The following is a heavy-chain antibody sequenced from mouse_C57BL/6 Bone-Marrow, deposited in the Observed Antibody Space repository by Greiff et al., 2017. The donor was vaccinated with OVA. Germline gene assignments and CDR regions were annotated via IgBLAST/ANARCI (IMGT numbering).Heavy chain of an antibody. CDR2: IYPGDGGT. J-gene: IGHJ4*01. CDR1: GYAFSSYW. V-gene: IGHV1-80*01. CDR3: AIPRYGYILYAIDY. D-gene: IGHD2-2*01. Sequence: VQLQESGAELVKPGASVKISCKASGYAFSSYWMNWVKQRPGKGLEWIGQIYPGDGGTNYNGKFKGKATLTADKSSSTAYRQLSSLTSEDSAVYFCAIPRYGYILYAIDYWGQGTSVTVSA.